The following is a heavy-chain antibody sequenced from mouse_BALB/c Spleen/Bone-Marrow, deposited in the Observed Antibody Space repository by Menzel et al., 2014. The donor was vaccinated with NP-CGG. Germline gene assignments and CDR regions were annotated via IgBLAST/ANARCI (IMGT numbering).Heavy chain of an antibody. CDR2: IDPANGNT. CDR3: AKYGGLRYAMDY. J-gene: IGHJ4*01. Sequence: VHVKQSGAELVQPGASVKLSCTASGFNIKDTYMHWVQQSPEQGLEWIGWIDPANGNTKYDPKFQGKATITADTSSNTTYPQLSSLTSEDTAVYYCAKYGGLRYAMDYWGQGTSVTVSS. CDR1: GFNIKDTY. D-gene: IGHD2-4*01. V-gene: IGHV14-3*02.